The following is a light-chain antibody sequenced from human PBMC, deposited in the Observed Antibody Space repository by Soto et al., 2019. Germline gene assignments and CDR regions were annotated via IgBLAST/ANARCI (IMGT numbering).Light chain of an antibody. J-gene: IGKJ4*01. CDR1: QGISTY. V-gene: IGKV1-9*01. Sequence: DIQLTQSPSFLSASVGDRVTITCRATQGISTYLAWYQQKPGKAPKLLIYAASTLQSGVPSRFSGSGSGTEFTLTISSLQPEDVATYYCQRLKSYPLTCGGGTKVEIK. CDR3: QRLKSYPLT. CDR2: AAS.